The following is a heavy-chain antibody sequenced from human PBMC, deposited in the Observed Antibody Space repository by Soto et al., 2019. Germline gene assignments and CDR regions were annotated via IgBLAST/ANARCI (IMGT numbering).Heavy chain of an antibody. J-gene: IGHJ4*02. CDR2: FDPEDAET. V-gene: IGHV1-24*01. CDR3: ATGHIRWQHSFDL. D-gene: IGHD3-3*02. Sequence: QVHLVQSGAEVRKPGASVKVSCKVSGYTLTDLSMHWVRQAPGKGLEWMGGFDPEDAETIYAQKFQGRVTMTEDTATHTAYRELSSLRSEDTAVYFCATGHIRWQHSFDLWGQGTLVTVSS. CDR1: GYTLTDLS.